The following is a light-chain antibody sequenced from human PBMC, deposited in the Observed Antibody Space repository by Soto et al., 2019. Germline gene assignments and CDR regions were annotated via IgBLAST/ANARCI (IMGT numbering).Light chain of an antibody. V-gene: IGKV3-20*01. J-gene: IGKJ1*01. Sequence: EVVLTQSPGTLSLSPGERATLSCRATQSVASGYFAWYQQKPGQAPRLLIYGASTRATGIPDSFSGSGSGTDFTLTISRLEPEDSAVYFCQHYGTSRTFGQGTKVEIK. CDR2: GAS. CDR1: QSVASGY. CDR3: QHYGTSRT.